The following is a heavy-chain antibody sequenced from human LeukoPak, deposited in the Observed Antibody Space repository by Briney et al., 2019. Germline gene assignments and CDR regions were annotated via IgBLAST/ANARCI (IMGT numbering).Heavy chain of an antibody. Sequence: GSLRLSCAASGFTFSSYGMHWVRQAPGKGLEWVAVIWYDGSNKYYADSVKGRFTISRDNSKNTLYLQMNSLRAEDTAVYYCAKDKGDDSSYYMDVWGKGTTVTVSS. CDR2: IWYDGSNK. CDR3: AKDKGDDSSYYMDV. D-gene: IGHD6-6*01. J-gene: IGHJ6*03. CDR1: GFTFSSYG. V-gene: IGHV3-33*06.